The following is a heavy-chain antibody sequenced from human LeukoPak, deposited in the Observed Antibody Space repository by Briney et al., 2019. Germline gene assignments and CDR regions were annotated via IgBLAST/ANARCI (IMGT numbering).Heavy chain of an antibody. V-gene: IGHV3-23*01. CDR3: AKVQMSTGWTFDF. CDR1: GFTFKNYA. CDR2: IDGSGDNR. D-gene: IGHD2-2*01. J-gene: IGHJ4*02. Sequence: GGSLRLSCAASGFTFKNYAMSWVRQAPGTGLESVSSIDGSGDNRYYADSVKGRFTISRDNSGNTLYLQLRGLGAEDTATYYCAKVQMSTGWTFDFWGQGSLVTVSS.